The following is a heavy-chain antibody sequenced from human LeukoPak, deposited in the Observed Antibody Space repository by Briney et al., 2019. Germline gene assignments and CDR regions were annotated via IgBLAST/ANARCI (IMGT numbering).Heavy chain of an antibody. J-gene: IGHJ3*02. CDR2: ISSSSSYT. D-gene: IGHD1-26*01. Sequence: GGSLRLSCAASEFTFSTYGMHWVRQAPGKGLEWVSYISSSSSYTNYADSVKGRFTISRDNAKNSLYLQMNSLRAEDTAVYYCARGVGARTPDAFDIWGQGTMVTVSS. CDR3: ARGVGARTPDAFDI. CDR1: EFTFSTYG. V-gene: IGHV3-21*05.